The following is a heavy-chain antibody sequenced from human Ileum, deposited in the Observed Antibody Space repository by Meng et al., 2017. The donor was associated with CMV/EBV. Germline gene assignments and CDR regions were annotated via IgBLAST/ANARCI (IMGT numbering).Heavy chain of an antibody. J-gene: IGHJ4*02. Sequence: GESLKISCAASGFTFSDHRMDWFRQAPGKGLEWVGRIREKPNTYTTEYAASVKGRFIISRDDSKNSLYLQMNSLKTEDAAVYYCARDSMQDGGFDYWGQGTLVTVSS. V-gene: IGHV3-72*01. CDR1: GFTFSDHR. CDR3: ARDSMQDGGFDY. D-gene: IGHD3-10*01. CDR2: IREKPNTYTT.